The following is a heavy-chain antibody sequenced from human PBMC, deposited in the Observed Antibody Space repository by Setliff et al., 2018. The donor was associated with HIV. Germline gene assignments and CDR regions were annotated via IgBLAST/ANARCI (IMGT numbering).Heavy chain of an antibody. V-gene: IGHV1-69*05. CDR2: IIPIFGTT. Sequence: SVKVSCKASGGTFSSYAISLVRQAPGKGLEWMGGIIPIFGTTNYAQKFQGRVTITKDESTTTAYMGPSSLRSEDTALYYCERSILTGYYTFGADYWGQGTLVTVSS. CDR3: ERSILTGYYTFGADY. J-gene: IGHJ4*02. D-gene: IGHD3-9*01. CDR1: GGTFSSYA.